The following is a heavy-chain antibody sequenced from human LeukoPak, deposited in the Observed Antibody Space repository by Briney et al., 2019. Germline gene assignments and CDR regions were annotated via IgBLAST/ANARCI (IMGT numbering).Heavy chain of an antibody. CDR3: ASGAYYYDRYYFDY. CDR2: INPNSGGT. Sequence: GASVKVSCKASGYTFNIYYMHWVRQVPGQRLEWMGYINPNSGGTNYAQNFQGRVTMTRDTSISTVYMELDSLRSDDTAVYYCASGAYYYDRYYFDYWGQGTLVTVSS. D-gene: IGHD3-22*01. CDR1: GYTFNIYY. J-gene: IGHJ4*02. V-gene: IGHV1-2*02.